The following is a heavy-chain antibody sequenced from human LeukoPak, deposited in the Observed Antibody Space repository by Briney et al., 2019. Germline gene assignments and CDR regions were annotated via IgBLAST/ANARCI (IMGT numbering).Heavy chain of an antibody. V-gene: IGHV1-3*01. J-gene: IGHJ6*02. CDR3: AREGVAAGLYYYYYYGMDV. D-gene: IGHD6-13*01. CDR1: GYTFTSYA. CDR2: INAGNGNT. Sequence: ASVKVSCKASGYTFTSYAMYWVRQAPGQRLEWMGWINAGNGNTKYSQKLRGSVTITRDTSASTAYMELSSLRSEDTAVYYCAREGVAAGLYYYYYYGMDVWGQGTTVTVSS.